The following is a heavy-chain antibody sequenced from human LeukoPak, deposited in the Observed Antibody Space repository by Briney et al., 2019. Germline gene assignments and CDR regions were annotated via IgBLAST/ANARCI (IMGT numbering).Heavy chain of an antibody. J-gene: IGHJ5*02. V-gene: IGHV1-8*02. CDR1: GYTFTSYD. CDR3: ARDTSGSYYREPSGGGFDP. Sequence: GASVKVSCKASGYTFTSYDINWVRQATGQGLEWMGWMNPNSGNTGYAQKFQGRVTMTTDTSTSTAYMELRSLRSDDTAVYYCARDTSGSYYREPSGGGFDPWGQGTLVTVSS. CDR2: MNPNSGNT. D-gene: IGHD3-10*01.